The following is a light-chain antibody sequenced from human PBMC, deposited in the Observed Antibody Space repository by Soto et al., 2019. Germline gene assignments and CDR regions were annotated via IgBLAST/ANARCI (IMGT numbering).Light chain of an antibody. J-gene: IGKJ5*01. V-gene: IGKV3-15*01. CDR1: PSVSGSN. Sequence: EIALARSPGTVCLSPGERATLSCRASPSVSGSNLAWYQQKPGQAPRLLIYGASTRAPGIPARFSCRGSGTELTRTRSSLQSDDFAVYQCQQYNNVPPTLGQGTRLEI. CDR3: QQYNNVPPT. CDR2: GAS.